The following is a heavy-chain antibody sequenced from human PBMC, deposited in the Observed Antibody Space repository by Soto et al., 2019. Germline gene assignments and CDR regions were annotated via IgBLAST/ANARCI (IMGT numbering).Heavy chain of an antibody. CDR2: INAGNGNT. Sequence: ASVKVSCKASGYTFTSYAMHWVRQAPGQRLEWMGWINAGNGNTKYSQKFQGRVTITRDTSASTAYMELSSLRSEDTAVYYCARGPVAIFGVARSYYYYYYMDVRGKGTTVTVSS. D-gene: IGHD3-3*01. CDR3: ARGPVAIFGVARSYYYYYYMDV. J-gene: IGHJ6*03. V-gene: IGHV1-3*01. CDR1: GYTFTSYA.